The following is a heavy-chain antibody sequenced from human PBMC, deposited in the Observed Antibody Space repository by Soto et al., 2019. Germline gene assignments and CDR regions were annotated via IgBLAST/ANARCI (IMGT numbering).Heavy chain of an antibody. CDR3: ARTMYYYVSGSYSPRYYSYGMDV. CDR2: INHSGST. CDR1: GGSFSGYY. V-gene: IGHV4-34*01. D-gene: IGHD3-10*01. J-gene: IGHJ6*02. Sequence: SETLSLTCAVYGGSFSGYYWSWIRQPPGKGLEWIGEINHSGSTNYNPSLKSRVTISVDTSKNQFSLKLSSVTAADTAVYYWARTMYYYVSGSYSPRYYSYGMDVWGQGTTGT.